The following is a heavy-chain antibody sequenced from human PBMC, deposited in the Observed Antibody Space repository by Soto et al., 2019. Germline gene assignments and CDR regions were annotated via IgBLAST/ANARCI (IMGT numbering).Heavy chain of an antibody. D-gene: IGHD1-20*01. CDR3: SRGGYNTYETAPLFFDN. CDR1: GFTFGGYA. V-gene: IGHV3-49*03. CDR2: IRGKAYGGTT. J-gene: IGHJ4*02. Sequence: RRLSCTTSGFTFGGYAMSWFRQAPGKGLEWVGFIRGKAYGGTTEYGASLRGRFTISRDDSKSIAYLQMNSLKSEDTAVYYCSRGGYNTYETAPLFFDNWGQGTLVTVSS.